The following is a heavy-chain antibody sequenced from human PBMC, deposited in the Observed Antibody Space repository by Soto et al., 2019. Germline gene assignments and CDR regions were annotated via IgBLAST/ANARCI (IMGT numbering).Heavy chain of an antibody. J-gene: IGHJ6*02. CDR3: ARHGVYDDSSGTDYYYYGMDV. CDR2: IYPGDSDT. D-gene: IGHD3-22*01. CDR1: GYSFTSYW. Sequence: GESLKISCNCSGYSFTSYWIGGVRQMPGKGLEWMGIIYPGDSDTRYSPSFQGQVTIAADKSISTAYLQWSSLKASDTAMYYCARHGVYDDSSGTDYYYYGMDVWGQGTTVTVSS. V-gene: IGHV5-51*01.